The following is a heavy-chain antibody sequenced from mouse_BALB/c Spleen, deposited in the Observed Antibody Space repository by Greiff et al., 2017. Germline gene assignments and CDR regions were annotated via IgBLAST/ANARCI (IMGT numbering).Heavy chain of an antibody. CDR3: ARGTTVDY. CDR1: GYTFSSYW. J-gene: IGHJ2*01. CDR2: ILPGSGST. Sequence: VQLQQSGAELMKPGASVKISCKATGYTFSSYWIEWVKQRPGHGLEWIGEILPGSGSTNYNEKFKGKATFTADTSSSTAYMQLSSLTSEDSAVYDCARGTTVDYWGQGTTLTVSS. D-gene: IGHD1-1*01. V-gene: IGHV1-9*01.